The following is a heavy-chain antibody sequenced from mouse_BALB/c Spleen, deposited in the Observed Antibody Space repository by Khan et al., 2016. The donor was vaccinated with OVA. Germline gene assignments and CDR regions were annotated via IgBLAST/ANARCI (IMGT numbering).Heavy chain of an antibody. V-gene: IGHV9-3-1*01. Sequence: QIQLVQSGPELEKPGETVKISCKASGYTFTNYGMTWVKQAPGKGLKWMGWINTYTGEPTYADDFKGRFAFSLETSATTASLQINNLKNEDTATXCCARVGNYWNLDVWGAGTAVTVSS. CDR1: GYTFTNYG. CDR2: INTYTGEP. D-gene: IGHD2-1*01. CDR3: ARVGNYWNLDV. J-gene: IGHJ1*01.